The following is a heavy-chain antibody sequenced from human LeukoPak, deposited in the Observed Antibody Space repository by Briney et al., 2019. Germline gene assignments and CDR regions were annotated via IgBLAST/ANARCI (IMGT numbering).Heavy chain of an antibody. CDR1: GGSISSYY. V-gene: IGHV4-59*01. Sequence: SETLSLTCTVSGGSISSYYWSWLRQPPGKGLEWIGYIYYSGSTNYNPSLKSRVTISVDTSKNQFSLKLSSVTAADTAVYYCARKAPNWWYFDLWGRGTLVTVSS. CDR2: IYYSGST. CDR3: ARKAPNWWYFDL. D-gene: IGHD1-1*01. J-gene: IGHJ2*01.